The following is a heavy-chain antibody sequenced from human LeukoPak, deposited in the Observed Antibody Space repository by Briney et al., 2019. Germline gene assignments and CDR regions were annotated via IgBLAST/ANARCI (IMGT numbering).Heavy chain of an antibody. CDR2: ISGSGGSK. CDR3: AKDITFGGVVSVAFNDY. J-gene: IGHJ4*02. D-gene: IGHD3-16*01. CDR1: GFTFSSYA. V-gene: IGHV3-23*01. Sequence: GGSLRLSCAAPGFTFSSYAMSWVRQAPAKVLGWVSAISGSGGSKHYAGAVKGRFTISRANSKTTLYLQMNSLRAENTAVYYGAKDITFGGVVSVAFNDYWGQGTLVTVSS.